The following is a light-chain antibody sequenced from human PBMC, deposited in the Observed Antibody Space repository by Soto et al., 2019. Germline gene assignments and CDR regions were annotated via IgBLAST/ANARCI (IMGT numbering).Light chain of an antibody. Sequence: AIQLTQSPSSLSASVGDRVTITCRASQDIRGALAWYQQKPGKAPKLLIYDVSSLESGVPSRFSGSGSGSDFTLTISSLQPEDFATYYCQQFNTYPITFGQGTRLEMK. CDR2: DVS. CDR1: QDIRGA. CDR3: QQFNTYPIT. V-gene: IGKV1-13*02. J-gene: IGKJ5*01.